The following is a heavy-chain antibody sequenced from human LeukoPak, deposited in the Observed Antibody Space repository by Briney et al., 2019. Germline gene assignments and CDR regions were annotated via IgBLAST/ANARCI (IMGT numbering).Heavy chain of an antibody. J-gene: IGHJ4*02. CDR1: GYTFTGYY. Sequence: GASVKVSCKASGYTFTGYYMHWVRQAPGQGLEWMGRIIPILGIANYAQKFQGRVTITADKSTSTAYMELSSLRSEDTAVYYCWIVGATGGEDKYDYWGQGTLVTVSS. CDR2: IIPILGIA. CDR3: WIVGATGGEDKYDY. D-gene: IGHD1-26*01. V-gene: IGHV1-69*04.